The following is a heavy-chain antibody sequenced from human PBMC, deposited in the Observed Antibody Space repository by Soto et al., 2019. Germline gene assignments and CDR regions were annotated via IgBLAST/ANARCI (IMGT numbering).Heavy chain of an antibody. CDR2: FSWNGAAT. D-gene: IGHD3-10*01. V-gene: IGHV3-9*01. CDR1: GFTFDDYA. J-gene: IGHJ4*02. Sequence: EVQLVESGGGLVQPGGSLRLSCAASGFTFDDYAIHWVRQAPGKGLEWVSGFSWNGAATGYADSVKGRFTISRDNAKNTLYLQMNSLGSDDTAIYYCANLPLYGSGFDCWGLGTLVTVSS. CDR3: ANLPLYGSGFDC.